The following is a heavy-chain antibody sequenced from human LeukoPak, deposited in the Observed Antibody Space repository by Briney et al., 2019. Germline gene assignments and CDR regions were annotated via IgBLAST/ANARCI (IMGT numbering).Heavy chain of an antibody. J-gene: IGHJ4*02. CDR1: GGSISSTSYY. V-gene: IGHV4-39*07. CDR3: TRDLAGHFGGFYFDY. CDR2: IYYSGST. Sequence: PSETLSLTCTVSGGSISSTSYYWGWIRQPPGKGLEWIGTIYYSGSTYYSPSLKSRVTISVDTSKNQFSLKLSSVAAADTAVYFCTRDLAGHFGGFYFDYWGQGTLVTVSS. D-gene: IGHD2-21*01.